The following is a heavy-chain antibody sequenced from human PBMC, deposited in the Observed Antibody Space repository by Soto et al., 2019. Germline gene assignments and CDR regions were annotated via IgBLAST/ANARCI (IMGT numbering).Heavy chain of an antibody. CDR2: ISYDGSNK. V-gene: IGHV3-30-3*01. CDR3: ARVWSSAAENYYYYYGMDV. J-gene: IGHJ6*02. D-gene: IGHD6-13*01. CDR1: GFTFSSYA. Sequence: PGGSLRLSCAASGFTFSSYAMHWVRQAPGKGLEWVAVISYDGSNKYYADSVKGRFTISRDNSKNTLYLQMNSLRAEDTAVYYCARVWSSAAENYYYYYGMDVWGQGTTLTVSS.